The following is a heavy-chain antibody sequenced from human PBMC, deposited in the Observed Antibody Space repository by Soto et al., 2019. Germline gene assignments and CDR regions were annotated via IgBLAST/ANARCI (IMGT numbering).Heavy chain of an antibody. CDR1: GGSISSCSYY. Sequence: SETLSLTCTVSGGSISSCSYYWGWIRQPPGKGLEWIGEINHSGSTNYNPSFNSRVTISVDTSKNQFSLKLSSVTAADTAVYYCARFKRITIFGVPSAPFDYWGQGTLVTVSS. J-gene: IGHJ4*02. D-gene: IGHD3-3*01. CDR2: INHSGST. V-gene: IGHV4-39*01. CDR3: ARFKRITIFGVPSAPFDY.